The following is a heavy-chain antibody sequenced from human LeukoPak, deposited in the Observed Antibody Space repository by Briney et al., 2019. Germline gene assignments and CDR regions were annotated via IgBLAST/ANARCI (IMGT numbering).Heavy chain of an antibody. Sequence: GSLRLSCAASGFTFSSYLMHWVRHTPGKGLVWVSRIKGDGSSTSYADSVKGRFTISRDNAKNTLYLQMNSLRAEDTAVYYCARDGYSFGHDFDYWGQGTLVTVSS. V-gene: IGHV3-74*01. D-gene: IGHD5-18*01. J-gene: IGHJ4*02. CDR1: GFTFSSYL. CDR2: IKGDGSST. CDR3: ARDGYSFGHDFDY.